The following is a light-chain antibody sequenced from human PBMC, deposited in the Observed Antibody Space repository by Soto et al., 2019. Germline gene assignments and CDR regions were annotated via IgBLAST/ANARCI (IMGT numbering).Light chain of an antibody. J-gene: IGKJ1*01. Sequence: DIQMTQSPSTLSASIGDRVTITCRASQSISSWLAWYQQKPGQAPKLLIYKASNLESGVPSRFSGSGSGTEVTLTISSLQPDDFATYYCQQYNIYSAFGQGTKVEIK. V-gene: IGKV1-5*03. CDR3: QQYNIYSA. CDR1: QSISSW. CDR2: KAS.